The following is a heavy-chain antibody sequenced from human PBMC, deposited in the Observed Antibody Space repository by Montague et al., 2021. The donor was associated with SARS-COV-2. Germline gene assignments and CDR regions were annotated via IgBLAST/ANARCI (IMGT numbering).Heavy chain of an antibody. V-gene: IGHV4-31*03. CDR3: ARCAALIYYYGLDV. J-gene: IGHJ6*02. CDR1: GATITSGRYY. Sequence: TLSLTCTVSGATITSGRYYWTWIRQHPGKGLEYIGNISYNGSTYYNPSLKSRLTMSVDMSKNQFSLKLRSVTAADTAMYFCARCAALIYYYGLDVWGRGTTVTVSS. D-gene: IGHD3-10*01. CDR2: ISYNGST.